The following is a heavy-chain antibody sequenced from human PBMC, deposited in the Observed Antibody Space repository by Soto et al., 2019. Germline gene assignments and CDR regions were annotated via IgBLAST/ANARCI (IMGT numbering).Heavy chain of an antibody. CDR3: TRIYGTGINLPDF. CDR1: GYSFEGYG. CDR2: IRSRRYGGSA. J-gene: IGHJ4*02. Sequence: EVQLVESGGGLEQPGRSLRLSCKTSGYSFEGYGVSWFRRAPGKGLEWVAFIRSRRYGGSADYAASVMGRFTISRDDPSSIAYLQMNSLKIDDTAVYYCTRIYGTGINLPDFWGPGALVTVSS. V-gene: IGHV3-49*03. D-gene: IGHD3-10*01.